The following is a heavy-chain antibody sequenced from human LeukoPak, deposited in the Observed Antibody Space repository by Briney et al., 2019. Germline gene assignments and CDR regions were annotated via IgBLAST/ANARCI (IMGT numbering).Heavy chain of an antibody. D-gene: IGHD5-18*01. CDR2: VYYSGST. Sequence: SETLSLTCSVSGDSISTYYWSWIRQPPGKALEWIGYVYYSGSTDYNPSLKSRVTISVNTSKKQFSLNLNSVTAADTAVYYCSASKQLWLRGLFDYWGQGTLVTVSS. J-gene: IGHJ4*02. CDR3: SASKQLWLRGLFDY. V-gene: IGHV4-59*01. CDR1: GDSISTYY.